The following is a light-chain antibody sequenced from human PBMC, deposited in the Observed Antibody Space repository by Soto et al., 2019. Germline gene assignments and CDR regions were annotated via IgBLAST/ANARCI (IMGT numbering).Light chain of an antibody. J-gene: IGLJ2*01. V-gene: IGLV2-23*01. CDR3: CSYAGSSNVV. CDR1: SSDVGSYNL. Sequence: QSALTQPASVSGSPGQSITISCTGASSDVGSYNLVSWYQQHPGKAPKLLIFEGGKRPSGVSNRFSGPKSGNTASLTSSGLQAEDEADYYCCSYAGSSNVVFGGGTKGTVL. CDR2: EGG.